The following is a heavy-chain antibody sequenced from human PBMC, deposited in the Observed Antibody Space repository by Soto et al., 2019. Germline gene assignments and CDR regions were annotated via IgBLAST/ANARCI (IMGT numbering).Heavy chain of an antibody. CDR1: GCSIRSRRYH. CDR3: ARHPRPTNYDILTGYSSWYFDY. V-gene: IGHV4-39*01. D-gene: IGHD3-9*01. J-gene: IGHJ4*02. CDR2: IYYSGTT. Sequence: PSATLSLTCTFSGCSIRSRRYHWCLIRQPPGKGLEWIGSIYYSGTTYYNPSLKSRVTISVDTSKNQFSLKLSSVTAADTAVYYCARHPRPTNYDILTGYSSWYFDYWGQGTLVTVSS.